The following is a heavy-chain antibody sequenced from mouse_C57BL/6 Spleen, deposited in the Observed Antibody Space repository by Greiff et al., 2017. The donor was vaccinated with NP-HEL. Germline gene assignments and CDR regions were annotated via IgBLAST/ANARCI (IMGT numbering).Heavy chain of an antibody. CDR2: IYPGDGDT. J-gene: IGHJ2*01. CDR3: ARWSTTVVADY. V-gene: IGHV1-80*01. Sequence: VQLQQSGAELVKPGASVKISCKASGYAFSSYWMNWVKQRPGKGLEWIGQIYPGDGDTNYNGKFKGKATLTADKSSSTAYMQISSLPSEDSAVYFCARWSTTVVADYWGQGTTLTVSS. D-gene: IGHD1-1*01. CDR1: GYAFSSYW.